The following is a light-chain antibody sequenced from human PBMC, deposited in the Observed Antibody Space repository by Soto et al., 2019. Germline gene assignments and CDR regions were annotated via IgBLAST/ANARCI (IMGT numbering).Light chain of an antibody. CDR1: TSDIGAYDY. V-gene: IGLV2-11*01. CDR3: FSYTSSATSV. Sequence: QAVVIQPPSVSGSPGQSVTISCTGTTSDIGAYDYVSCFQHHPGTVPKPLIYSVNSRPSGVPDRFSDSKSGNPASMTISGLQPGDGADYFCFSYTSSATSVLGTGTKLTVL. CDR2: SVN. J-gene: IGLJ1*01.